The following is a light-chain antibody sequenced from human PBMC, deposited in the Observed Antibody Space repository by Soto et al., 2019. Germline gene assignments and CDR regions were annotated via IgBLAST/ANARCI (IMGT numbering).Light chain of an antibody. J-gene: IGLJ1*01. V-gene: IGLV2-18*02. Sequence: QSALTQPPSVSGSPGQSVTMSCTGTSSDVGYSNRVSWYQQPPGTAPKLIIYGVSNRPSGVPDRFSGSKSGNTASLTISGLQAEDEADYYCSSYPGSSTYVFGTGTKLTVL. CDR3: SSYPGSSTYV. CDR1: SSDVGYSNR. CDR2: GVS.